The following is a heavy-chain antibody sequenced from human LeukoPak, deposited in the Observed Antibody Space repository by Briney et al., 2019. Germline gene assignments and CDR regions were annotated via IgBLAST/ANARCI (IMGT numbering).Heavy chain of an antibody. CDR1: GFTVSSAH. J-gene: IGHJ6*02. CDR3: ARDLRFLEWLYGMDV. D-gene: IGHD3-3*01. CDR2: LFAGGNT. Sequence: GGSLRLSCVASGFTVSSAHMNWVRQAPGKGLEWVSALFAGGNTYYVDSVKGRFTISRDNSKNTLSLQMNSLRAEDTAVYYCARDLRFLEWLYGMDVWGQGTTVTVSS. V-gene: IGHV3-66*01.